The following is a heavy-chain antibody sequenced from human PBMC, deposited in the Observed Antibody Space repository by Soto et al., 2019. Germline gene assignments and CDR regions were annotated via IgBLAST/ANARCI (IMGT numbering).Heavy chain of an antibody. CDR2: IWYDGSNK. D-gene: IGHD6-19*01. Sequence: AVGSLRLSCAASGFTFSSYGMHWVRQAPGKGLEWVAVIWYDGSNKYYADSVKGRFTISRDNSKNTLYLQMNSLRAEDTAVYYCASEPTRIAVAGTVFDYWGQGTLVNVSS. CDR1: GFTFSSYG. V-gene: IGHV3-33*01. J-gene: IGHJ4*02. CDR3: ASEPTRIAVAGTVFDY.